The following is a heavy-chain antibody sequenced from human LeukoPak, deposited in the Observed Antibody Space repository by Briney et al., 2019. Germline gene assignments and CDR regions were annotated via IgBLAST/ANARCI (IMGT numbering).Heavy chain of an antibody. V-gene: IGHV3-23*01. CDR1: GFTFSSYA. CDR2: IDGSGDTI. J-gene: IGHJ5*01. CDR3: AKDTGTNWRNWFDF. D-gene: IGHD1-1*01. Sequence: GGSLRLSCAASGFTFSSYAMSRVRQAPGKGLEWVSVIDGSGDTIYYADSVNGRFTISRDNSKNTLYLQMNSLRAEDTAVYYCAKDTGTNWRNWFDFWGQGTLVTVSS.